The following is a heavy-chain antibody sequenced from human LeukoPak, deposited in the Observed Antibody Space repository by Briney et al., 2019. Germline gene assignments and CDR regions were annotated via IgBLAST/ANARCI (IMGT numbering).Heavy chain of an antibody. V-gene: IGHV1-46*01. CDR1: GYTFTSYY. CDR2: INPSGGST. Sequence: GASVKVSCKASGYTFTSYYMHWVRQAPGQGLEWMGIINPSGGSTSYAQKFQGRVTMTRDTSTSTVYMELSSLRSEDTAVYYCARDQRGLVEVVTAIRKGGWFDPWGQGTLVTVSS. D-gene: IGHD2-21*02. CDR3: ARDQRGLVEVVTAIRKGGWFDP. J-gene: IGHJ5*02.